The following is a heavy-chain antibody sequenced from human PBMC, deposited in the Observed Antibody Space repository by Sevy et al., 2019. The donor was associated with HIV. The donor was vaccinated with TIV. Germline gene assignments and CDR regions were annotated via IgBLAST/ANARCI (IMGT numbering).Heavy chain of an antibody. CDR2: IIPILGIA. J-gene: IGHJ2*01. Sequence: ASVKVSCKASGGTFSSFAINWVRQAPGQGLEWMGGIIPILGIANYAQKFQGRVTITADKSANIAYMDLRSLRSEDTAVYYCARDKYGDFLGLFNLWGRGTLVTVSS. CDR3: ARDKYGDFLGLFNL. CDR1: GGTFSSFA. D-gene: IGHD4-17*01. V-gene: IGHV1-69*10.